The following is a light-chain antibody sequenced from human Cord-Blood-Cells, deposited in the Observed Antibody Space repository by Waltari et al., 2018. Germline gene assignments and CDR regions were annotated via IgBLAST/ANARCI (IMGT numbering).Light chain of an antibody. CDR3: MQGTHWLT. V-gene: IGKV2-30*02. J-gene: IGKJ3*01. Sequence: DAVMTQSPLSLPVTLGQPASISCRSSQSLVHSDGNTYLNWFQQRPGQSPRRLIYKVSNRDSGVPDRFSGSGSGTDFTLKISRVEAEDVGVYYCMQGTHWLTFGPGTKVDIK. CDR1: QSLVHSDGNTY. CDR2: KVS.